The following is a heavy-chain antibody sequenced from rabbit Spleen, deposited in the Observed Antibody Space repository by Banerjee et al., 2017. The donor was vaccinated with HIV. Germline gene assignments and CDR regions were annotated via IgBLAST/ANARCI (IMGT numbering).Heavy chain of an antibody. CDR2: IAGSSSGFT. CDR3: ARDAGSGPYIDGYFSL. V-gene: IGHV1S40*01. CDR1: GFSFSSSDY. J-gene: IGHJ4*01. Sequence: QSLEESGGGLVQPEGSLALTCKASGFSFSSSDYICWVRQAPGKGLEWISCIAGSSSGFTYSATWAKGRFTCSKTSSTTVTLQMTSLTVADTATYFCARDAGSGPYIDGYFSLWGPGTLVTVS. D-gene: IGHD8-1*01.